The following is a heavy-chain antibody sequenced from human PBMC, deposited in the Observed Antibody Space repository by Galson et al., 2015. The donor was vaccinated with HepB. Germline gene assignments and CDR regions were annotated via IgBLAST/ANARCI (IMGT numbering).Heavy chain of an antibody. CDR2: ISSSSSYI. Sequence: SLRLSCAASGFTFSSYSMNWVRQAPGKGLEWVSSISSSSSYIYYADSVKGRFTISRDNAKNSLYLQMNSLRAEDTAVYYCAKIMTTVTYSYFDYWGQGTLVTVSS. D-gene: IGHD4-17*01. J-gene: IGHJ4*02. V-gene: IGHV3-21*01. CDR3: AKIMTTVTYSYFDY. CDR1: GFTFSSYS.